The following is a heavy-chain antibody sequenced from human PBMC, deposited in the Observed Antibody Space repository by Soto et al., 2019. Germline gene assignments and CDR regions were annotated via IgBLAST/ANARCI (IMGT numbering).Heavy chain of an antibody. CDR1: GFSFSDYG. D-gene: IGHD3-10*01. J-gene: IGHJ4*02. CDR2: VSYDGTNK. CDR3: AKALRGSGTN. Sequence: QVQLVESGGGVVQPGRSLRLSCAASGFSFSDYGMHWVRQAPGKGLEWGAAVSYDGTNKYYADFVKGRFTISRDNSKNTLYLQMNSLRAHDTAVYSCAKALRGSGTNWGQGTLVTVSS. V-gene: IGHV3-30*18.